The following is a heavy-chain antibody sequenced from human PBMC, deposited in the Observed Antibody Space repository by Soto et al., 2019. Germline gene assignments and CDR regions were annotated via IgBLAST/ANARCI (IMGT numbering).Heavy chain of an antibody. Sequence: TLTCVSSGGMVISDGAASNWIKQSPSRGLEWLGRTSYRSKWYNDYAVSVKSRITINPDTSKNQFSLQLNSVTPEDTAVYYCAREDLDIVATTGGHYYYYGMDVWGQGTRCTVSS. CDR3: AREDLDIVATTGGHYYYYGMDV. V-gene: IGHV6-1*01. D-gene: IGHD5-12*01. J-gene: IGHJ6*02. CDR1: GGMVISDGAA. CDR2: TSYRSKWYN.